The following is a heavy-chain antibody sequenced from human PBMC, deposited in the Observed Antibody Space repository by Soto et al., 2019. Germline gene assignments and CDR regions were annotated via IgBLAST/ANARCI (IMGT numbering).Heavy chain of an antibody. CDR1: GGSFSGYY. CDR2: INHSGST. V-gene: IGHV4-34*01. Sequence: SETLSLTCAVYGGSFSGYYWSWIRQPPGKGLEWIGEINHSGSTNYNPSLKSRVTISVDTSKNQFSLKLSSVTAADAAVYYCARGGIAAAGYSGNWFDPWGQGTLVTVSS. CDR3: ARGGIAAAGYSGNWFDP. J-gene: IGHJ5*02. D-gene: IGHD6-13*01.